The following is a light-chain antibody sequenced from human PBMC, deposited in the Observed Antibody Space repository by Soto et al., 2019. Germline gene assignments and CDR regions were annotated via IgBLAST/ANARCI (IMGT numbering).Light chain of an antibody. CDR3: GTWDNSRSAGV. CDR2: ESN. Sequence: QSVLTQPPSVSAAPGQKVTISCSGSTSNIANNYVSWYQQLPGTAPKLLIYESNKRPSGIPDRFSGSKSGTSATLGITGLQAGDEADYYCGTWDNSRSAGVFGGGTKLTVL. J-gene: IGLJ2*01. CDR1: TSNIANNY. V-gene: IGLV1-51*01.